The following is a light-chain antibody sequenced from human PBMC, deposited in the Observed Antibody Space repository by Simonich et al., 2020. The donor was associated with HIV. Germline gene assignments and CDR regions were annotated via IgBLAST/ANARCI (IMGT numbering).Light chain of an antibody. CDR2: DVS. J-gene: IGLJ2*01. CDR3: SSYTSSSTFVV. CDR1: RSDVGGYKY. V-gene: IGLV2-14*01. Sequence: QSALTQPASVSGSPGQSITISCTGTRSDVGGYKYVSWYQQHPGKAPKLMIYDVSKRPSGISNRFSGSKSGNTASLTISGLQAEDEADYYCSSYTSSSTFVVFGGGTKLTVL.